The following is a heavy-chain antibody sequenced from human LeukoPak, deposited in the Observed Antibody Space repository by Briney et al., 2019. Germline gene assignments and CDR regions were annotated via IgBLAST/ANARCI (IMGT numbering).Heavy chain of an antibody. CDR1: GYTFTSYG. Sequence: ASVKVSCKASGYTFTSYGISWVRQAPGQGLEWMGWISAYNGNTNYAQKLQGRVTKTTDTSTSTAYMELRSLRSDDTAVYYCARDPYPFSSPDAFDIWGQGTMVTVSS. CDR3: ARDPYPFSSPDAFDI. V-gene: IGHV1-18*01. J-gene: IGHJ3*02. D-gene: IGHD6-13*01. CDR2: ISAYNGNT.